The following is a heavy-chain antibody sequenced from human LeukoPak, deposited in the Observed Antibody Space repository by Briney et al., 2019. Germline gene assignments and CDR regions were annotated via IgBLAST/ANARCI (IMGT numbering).Heavy chain of an antibody. CDR3: AKGVDILTGYYDY. CDR1: GFTFSSYG. J-gene: IGHJ4*02. D-gene: IGHD3-9*01. CDR2: IRYDGSNK. Sequence: SGGSLRLSCAASGFTFSSYGMHWVRQAPGKGLEWVAFIRYDGSNKYYADSVKGRFTIPRDNSKNTLYLQMNSLRAEDTAVYYCAKGVDILTGYYDYWGQGTRVTVSS. V-gene: IGHV3-30*02.